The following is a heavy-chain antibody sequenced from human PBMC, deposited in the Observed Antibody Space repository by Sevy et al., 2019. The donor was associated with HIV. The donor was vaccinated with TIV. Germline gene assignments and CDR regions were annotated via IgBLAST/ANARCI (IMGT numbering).Heavy chain of an antibody. J-gene: IGHJ6*02. D-gene: IGHD3-3*01. Sequence: GGCLRLSCAASGFTFSSYAMSWVRQAPGKGLEWVSAISGSGGSTYYADSVKGRFTISRDNSKNTLYLQMNSLRAEDTAVYYCAKADYDFWSGYMGYYYYGMDVWGQGTTVTVSS. CDR2: ISGSGGST. CDR3: AKADYDFWSGYMGYYYYGMDV. CDR1: GFTFSSYA. V-gene: IGHV3-23*01.